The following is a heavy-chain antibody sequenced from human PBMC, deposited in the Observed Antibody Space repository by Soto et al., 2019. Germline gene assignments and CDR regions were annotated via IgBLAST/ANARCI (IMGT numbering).Heavy chain of an antibody. Sequence: SETLSLTFAVYGGSFSGYYWSWIRQPPGKGLEWIGEINHSGSTNYNPSLKSRVNISVDTSKNQFSLKLSSVTAADTAVYYCARGSAETTVTTRWFDYWGQGTLVTVSS. CDR3: ARGSAETTVTTRWFDY. V-gene: IGHV4-34*01. J-gene: IGHJ4*02. CDR1: GGSFSGYY. CDR2: INHSGST. D-gene: IGHD4-17*01.